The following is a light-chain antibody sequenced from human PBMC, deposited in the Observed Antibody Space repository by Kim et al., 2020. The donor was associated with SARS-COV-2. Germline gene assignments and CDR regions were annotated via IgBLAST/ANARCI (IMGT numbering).Light chain of an antibody. Sequence: SSELTQDPAVSVALGQTVRITCQGDSLRRYYASWYQQKPGQAPVLVIYGKNNRPSGIPDRFSGSSSGNTASLTITGAQAEEEADYYCNSRDSSGNHVVFGGGTKLTVL. J-gene: IGLJ2*01. V-gene: IGLV3-19*01. CDR2: GKN. CDR3: NSRDSSGNHVV. CDR1: SLRRYY.